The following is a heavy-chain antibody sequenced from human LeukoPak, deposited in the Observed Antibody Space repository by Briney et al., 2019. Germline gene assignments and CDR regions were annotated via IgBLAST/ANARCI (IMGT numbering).Heavy chain of an antibody. CDR1: GGSISSYY. D-gene: IGHD3-10*01. CDR2: IYYSGST. J-gene: IGHJ5*02. Sequence: SETLSLTCTVSGGSISSYYWSWIRQPPGKGLEWIGYIYYSGSTNYNPSLKSRVTISVDTSKNQFSLKLSSVTAADTAVYYCARVGGSGSYYTRWFDPWGQGTLVTVSS. V-gene: IGHV4-59*01. CDR3: ARVGGSGSYYTRWFDP.